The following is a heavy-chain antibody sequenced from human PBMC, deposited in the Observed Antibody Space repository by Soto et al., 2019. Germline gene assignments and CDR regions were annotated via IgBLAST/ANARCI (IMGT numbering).Heavy chain of an antibody. CDR1: GYTFSNYG. J-gene: IGHJ6*02. Sequence: ASVKVSCKASGYTFSNYGFSWVRQAPGQRLEWMGWISAYNGNTNYAQKVQGRVTMTTDTSTGTAYMELRSLRSEDTAVYYCAGGARVRGVPPSNYYYYYGMDVWGQGTTVTVSS. V-gene: IGHV1-18*01. D-gene: IGHD3-10*01. CDR3: AGGARVRGVPPSNYYYYYGMDV. CDR2: ISAYNGNT.